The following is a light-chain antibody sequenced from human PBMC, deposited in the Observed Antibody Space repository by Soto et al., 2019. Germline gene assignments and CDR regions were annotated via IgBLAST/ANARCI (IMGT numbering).Light chain of an antibody. CDR3: ASYTTSSTNV. CDR2: VVI. Sequence: QSALTQPASVSGSPGQSIAISCTGTSSDVGGYSYVSWYQQQPVKAPNLVISVVINRPSGFSDRFSASNSGNTASLTFSGLQTEDEADYYCASYTTSSTNVFGTGTKVTVL. V-gene: IGLV2-14*01. CDR1: SSDVGGYSY. J-gene: IGLJ1*01.